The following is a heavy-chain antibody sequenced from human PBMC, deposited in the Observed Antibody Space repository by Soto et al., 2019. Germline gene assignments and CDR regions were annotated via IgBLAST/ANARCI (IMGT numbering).Heavy chain of an antibody. CDR2: IWYDGSNK. Sequence: QVQLVERGGGVVQPGRSLRLSCTASGFNFNNYGMHWVRQAPGKGLEWVAVIWYDGSNKYYAVSVKGRFTISRDNSKNTLYLQMSSLRAEDTAVYFCARDPSNGSGSYLDYWGQGTLVTVSS. D-gene: IGHD3-10*01. V-gene: IGHV3-33*01. J-gene: IGHJ4*02. CDR1: GFNFNNYG. CDR3: ARDPSNGSGSYLDY.